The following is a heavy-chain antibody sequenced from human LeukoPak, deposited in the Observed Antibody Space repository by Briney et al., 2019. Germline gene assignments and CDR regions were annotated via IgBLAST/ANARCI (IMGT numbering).Heavy chain of an antibody. Sequence: GGTLKLFCAATGFTFSGSAMHWVRQASGEGLEWVGRIRSKANSYVTAYAASVKGRFTISRDDSKNTAYLQMNSLKTEDTAVYYCTMSSRMVRGVIGYYYGMDVWGKGTTVTVSS. V-gene: IGHV3-73*01. CDR3: TMSSRMVRGVIGYYYGMDV. J-gene: IGHJ6*04. CDR1: GFTFSGSA. CDR2: IRSKANSYVT. D-gene: IGHD3-10*01.